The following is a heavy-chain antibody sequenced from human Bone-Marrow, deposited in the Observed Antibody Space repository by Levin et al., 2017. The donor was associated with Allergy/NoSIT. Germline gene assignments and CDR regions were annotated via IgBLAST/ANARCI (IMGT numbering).Heavy chain of an antibody. Sequence: SETLSLTCAVSGYSISSSNWWGWIRQPPGKGLEWIVYIYYIGSTYYNPSLKSRVTMSVDTSKNQFSLKLSSLTAADTAVYYCARNPGPVVAATQLNWYFDLWGRGTVVTVSS. CDR1: GYSISSSNW. CDR3: ARNPGPVVAATQLNWYFDL. D-gene: IGHD2-15*01. V-gene: IGHV4-28*01. CDR2: IYYIGST. J-gene: IGHJ2*01.